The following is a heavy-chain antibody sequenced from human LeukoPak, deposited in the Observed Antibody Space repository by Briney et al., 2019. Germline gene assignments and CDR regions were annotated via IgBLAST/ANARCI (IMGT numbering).Heavy chain of an antibody. CDR2: ISAYNGNT. V-gene: IGHV1-18*01. J-gene: IGHJ4*02. CDR3: AGRGTTVTIDY. Sequence: ASVKVSCKASGYTFTTYGITWVRQAPGQGLEWMGWISAYNGNTNYAQKLQGRVTMTTETSTSTAYMELRSLTSDDTAVYYCAGRGTTVTIDYWGQGTLVTVSS. CDR1: GYTFTTYG. D-gene: IGHD4-17*01.